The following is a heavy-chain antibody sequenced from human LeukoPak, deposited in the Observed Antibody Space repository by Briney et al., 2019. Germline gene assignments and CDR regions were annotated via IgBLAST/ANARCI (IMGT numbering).Heavy chain of an antibody. CDR1: GFTFSSYG. J-gene: IGHJ4*02. CDR3: AKWAYYYDSSGYYYFDY. V-gene: IGHV3-30*02. D-gene: IGHD3-22*01. CDR2: IRCDGSNK. Sequence: GGSLRLSCAASGFTFSSYGMHWVRQAPGKGLERVAFIRCDGSNKYYADSVKGRFTISRDNSKNTLYLQMNSLRAEDTAVYYCAKWAYYYDSSGYYYFDYWGQGTLVTVSS.